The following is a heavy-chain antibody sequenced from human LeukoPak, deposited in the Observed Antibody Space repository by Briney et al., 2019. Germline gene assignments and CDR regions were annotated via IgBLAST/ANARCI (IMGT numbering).Heavy chain of an antibody. V-gene: IGHV3-30-3*01. CDR1: GFTFSSYA. CDR2: ISYDGSNK. J-gene: IGHJ6*02. CDR3: ANPGPNYYYYGMDV. Sequence: PGGSLRLSCAASGFTFSSYAMHWVRQAPGKGLEWVAVISYDGSNKYYADSVKGRFTISRDNSKNTLYLQMNSLRAEDTAVYYCANPGPNYYYYGMDVWGQGTTVTVSS.